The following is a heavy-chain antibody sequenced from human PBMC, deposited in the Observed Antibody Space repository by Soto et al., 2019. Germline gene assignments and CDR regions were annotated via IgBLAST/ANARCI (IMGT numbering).Heavy chain of an antibody. Sequence: ASVKVSCKASGYTFTSYGISWVRQAPGQGLEWMGWISAYNGNTNYAQKLQGRVTMTTDTSTSTAYMELRSLRSDDTAVYYCARDSDCSSTSCYDYSGMDVWGQGTTVTVSS. V-gene: IGHV1-18*01. D-gene: IGHD2-2*01. CDR3: ARDSDCSSTSCYDYSGMDV. CDR2: ISAYNGNT. J-gene: IGHJ6*02. CDR1: GYTFTSYG.